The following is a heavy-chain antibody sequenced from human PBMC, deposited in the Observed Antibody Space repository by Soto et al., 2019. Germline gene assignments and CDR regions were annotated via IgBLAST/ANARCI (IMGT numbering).Heavy chain of an antibody. D-gene: IGHD5-12*01. CDR1: GYSFTSYW. Sequence: GESLKISCKGSGYSFTSYWIGWVRQMPGKGLEWMGIIYPGDSDTRYSPSFQGQVTISADKSISTAYLQWSSLKASDTAMYYCARPRRGYSGYDFPYYFDYWGQGTLVTVSS. CDR3: ARPRRGYSGYDFPYYFDY. J-gene: IGHJ4*02. CDR2: IYPGDSDT. V-gene: IGHV5-51*01.